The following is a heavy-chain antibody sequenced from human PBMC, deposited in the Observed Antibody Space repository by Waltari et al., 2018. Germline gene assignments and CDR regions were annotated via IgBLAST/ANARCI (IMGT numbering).Heavy chain of an antibody. V-gene: IGHV3-15*01. CDR3: STGEGCSSTSCYDQFDY. Sequence: APGKGLEWVGRIKSKTDGGTTDYAAPVKGRFTISRDDSKNTLYLQMNSLKTEDTAVYYCSTGEGCSSTSCYDQFDYWGQGTLVTVSS. D-gene: IGHD2-2*01. CDR2: IKSKTDGGTT. J-gene: IGHJ4*02.